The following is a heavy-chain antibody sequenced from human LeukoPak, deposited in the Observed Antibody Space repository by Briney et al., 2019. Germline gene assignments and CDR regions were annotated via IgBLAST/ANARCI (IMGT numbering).Heavy chain of an antibody. J-gene: IGHJ4*02. V-gene: IGHV4-59*11. CDR3: SRVLGDGQSDY. CDR2: IYSSGST. D-gene: IGHD5-24*01. Sequence: PSETLSLTCTVSGGSISGHYWSWIRQPPGKGLEWIGYIYSSGSTRYNPSLNSRVTISVDTSKNQFSLKLTSVTAADTALYYCSRVLGDGQSDYWGQGTLVTVSS. CDR1: GGSISGHY.